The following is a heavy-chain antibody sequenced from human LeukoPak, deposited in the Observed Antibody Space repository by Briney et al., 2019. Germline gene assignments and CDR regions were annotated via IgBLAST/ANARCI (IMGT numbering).Heavy chain of an antibody. D-gene: IGHD4-23*01. CDR3: ARGPDGGNPIRY. Sequence: SETLSLTCAVNGGSFGGYLWTWIRQPPGKGLEWIGGINDSGSSNYNPSLKSRVTISVDTSKRQVSVKLSSVTAADTAVYYCARGPDGGNPIRYWGHGTPVTVSS. CDR1: GGSFGGYL. CDR2: INDSGSS. J-gene: IGHJ4*01. V-gene: IGHV4-34*01.